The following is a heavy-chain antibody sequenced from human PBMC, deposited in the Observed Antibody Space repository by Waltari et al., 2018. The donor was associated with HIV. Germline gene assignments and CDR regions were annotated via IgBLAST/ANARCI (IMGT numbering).Heavy chain of an antibody. V-gene: IGHV3-53*02. CDR1: GFNVNNNY. CDR3: ARGVRYLDP. Sequence: VETGGNLIQPGGSLRLSCKMSGFNVNNNYVTWVRRFPGVGLEWVSICYPDGTFHYADSVKGRFTMSRDSSRNTLFLQMNFLIFEDSATYSCARGVRYLDPWGQGTPVIVSS. D-gene: IGHD3-9*01. J-gene: IGHJ5*02. CDR2: CYPDGTF.